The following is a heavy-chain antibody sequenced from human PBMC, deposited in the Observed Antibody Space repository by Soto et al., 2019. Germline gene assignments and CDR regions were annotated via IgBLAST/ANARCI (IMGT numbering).Heavy chain of an antibody. CDR3: ARGGSGRLYGMDV. CDR1: GFTFSSYA. V-gene: IGHV3-30-3*01. J-gene: IGHJ6*02. Sequence: ESGGGVVQPGRSLRLSCAASGFTFSSYAMHWVRQAPGKGLEWVAVISYDGSNKYYADSVKGRFTISRDNSKNTLYLQMSSLRAAERAVSYCARGGSGRLYGMDVWGHGTTFTVSS. CDR2: ISYDGSNK.